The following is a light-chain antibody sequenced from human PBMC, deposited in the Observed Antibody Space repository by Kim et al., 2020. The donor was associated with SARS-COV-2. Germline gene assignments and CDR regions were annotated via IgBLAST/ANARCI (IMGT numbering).Light chain of an antibody. CDR1: TGPITSGHY. Sequence: QAVVTQEPSLTVSPGGTVTLTCGSDTGPITSGHYPYWFQQKPGQAPRTLIYDTNKKHSWTPARFSGSLLGGKAALTLSGAQPEDEADYYCLLSHSGPRVFGGGTKLTVL. CDR2: DTN. J-gene: IGLJ3*02. CDR3: LLSHSGPRV. V-gene: IGLV7-46*01.